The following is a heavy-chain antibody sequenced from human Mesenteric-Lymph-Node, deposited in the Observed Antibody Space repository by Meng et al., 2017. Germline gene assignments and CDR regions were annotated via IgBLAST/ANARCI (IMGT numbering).Heavy chain of an antibody. Sequence: GESLKISCAASGFTFSSYAMGWVRQAPGTGLEWVGRIKSKSYGERTEYAAPVKGRFTISRDDSKNMFYLQMNSLKIEDTAVYYCTYGVSFGGWYTNVDYWGRGTLVTVSS. CDR1: GFTFSSYA. J-gene: IGHJ4*02. CDR2: IKSKSYGERT. CDR3: TYGVSFGGWYTNVDY. D-gene: IGHD6-19*01. V-gene: IGHV3-15*01.